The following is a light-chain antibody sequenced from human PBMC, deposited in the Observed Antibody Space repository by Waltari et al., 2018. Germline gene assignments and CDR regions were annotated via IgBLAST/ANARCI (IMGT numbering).Light chain of an antibody. CDR2: GAS. V-gene: IGKV1-39*01. CDR3: QQTYSAPFT. J-gene: IGKJ4*01. CDR1: QTITRY. Sequence: DIQITQSPSSLSASVGDRVTITCRARQTITRYLNWYLQKPGKAPKLLIFGASNLHDGVPSRFSASASGTDFTLTIASLQSEDFATYFCQQTYSAPFTFGGGTKVEI.